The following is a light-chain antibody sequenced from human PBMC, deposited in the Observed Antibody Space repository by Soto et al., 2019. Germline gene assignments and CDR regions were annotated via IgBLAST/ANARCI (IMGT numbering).Light chain of an antibody. CDR3: QSYDSSLSGVV. CDR2: SKT. V-gene: IGLV1-40*01. CDR1: SSNIGAVYD. Sequence: QSVLTQPPSVSGAPGQRVTISCTGSSSNIGAVYDVHWYQQLPGTAPKLLIYSKTNRPSGVPDRFSGSKSGTSASLAITGLQAEDEADYYCQSYDSSLSGVVFGGGTQLTVL. J-gene: IGLJ2*01.